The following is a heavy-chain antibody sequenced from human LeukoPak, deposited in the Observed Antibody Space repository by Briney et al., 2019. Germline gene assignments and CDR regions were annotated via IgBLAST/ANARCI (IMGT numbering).Heavy chain of an antibody. CDR3: AREGDKYANWFDT. CDR1: GGSISSNNYY. D-gene: IGHD2-8*01. V-gene: IGHV4-39*02. CDR2: IYYSGST. Sequence: KPSETLALTCTVSGGSISSNNYYWGWIRQPPGKGLEWIGNIYYSGSTYYNPSLKSRVTMSVDTSNNHFSLKLSSVTAADTAVYYCAREGDKYANWFDTWGQGTLVTVSS. J-gene: IGHJ5*02.